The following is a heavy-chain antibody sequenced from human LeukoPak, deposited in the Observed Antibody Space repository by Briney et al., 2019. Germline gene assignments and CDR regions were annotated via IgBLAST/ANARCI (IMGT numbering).Heavy chain of an antibody. CDR1: GYTFTSCW. Sequence: RGESLKISCKCSGYTFTSCWIGWVRQMPGKGLEWMGIIYVGDSDTRCSPSFQGQVTISADKSISTAYLQWSSLKASDSAMYYCARTDSCNRGWYGAFEIWGQGTMVTVSS. CDR3: ARTDSCNRGWYGAFEI. V-gene: IGHV5-51*01. J-gene: IGHJ3*02. CDR2: IYVGDSDT. D-gene: IGHD6-19*01.